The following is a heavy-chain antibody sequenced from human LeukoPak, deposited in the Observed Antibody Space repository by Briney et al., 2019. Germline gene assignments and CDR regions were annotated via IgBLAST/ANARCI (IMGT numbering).Heavy chain of an antibody. CDR1: GYTFTGYY. D-gene: IGHD1-26*01. J-gene: IGHJ4*02. CDR3: ARGHSGGSYYYGY. V-gene: IGHV1-2*02. Sequence: ASVKVSRKASGYTFTGYYMHWVRQAPGQGLEWMGWINPNSGGTNYAQKFQGRVTMTRNTSISTAYMELSSLRSEDTAVYYCARGHSGGSYYYGYWGQGTLVTVSS. CDR2: INPNSGGT.